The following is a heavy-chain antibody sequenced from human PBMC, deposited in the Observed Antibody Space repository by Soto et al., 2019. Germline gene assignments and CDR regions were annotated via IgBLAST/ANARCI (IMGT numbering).Heavy chain of an antibody. CDR3: ARDLRPADI. CDR1: GFSFSNYL. V-gene: IGHV3-74*01. CDR2: IHRDGSST. J-gene: IGHJ3*02. Sequence: GGSLRLSCAASGFSFSNYLMHWVRQAPGKGLVWVSRIHRDGSSTGYADSVKGRFTISRDNAKNMLFLQMNSLRVEDTALYYCARDLRPADIWGQGTMVTVSS.